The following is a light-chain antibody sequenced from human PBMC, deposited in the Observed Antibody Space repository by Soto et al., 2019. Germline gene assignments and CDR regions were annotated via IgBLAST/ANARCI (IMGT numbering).Light chain of an antibody. V-gene: IGLV2-14*01. Sequence: QSVLTQPASVSGSPGQSITISSTETSSDVGGYNYVSWYQQHPGKAPKLMIYDVSNRPSGVSNRFSGSKSGNTASLTISGLQAEDEADYYCSSYTSSTPYVFGTGTKVTVL. CDR3: SSYTSSTPYV. CDR2: DVS. CDR1: SSDVGGYNY. J-gene: IGLJ1*01.